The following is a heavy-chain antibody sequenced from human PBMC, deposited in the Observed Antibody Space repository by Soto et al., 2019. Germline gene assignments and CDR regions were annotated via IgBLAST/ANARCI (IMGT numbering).Heavy chain of an antibody. CDR3: AKARGRGSLTFDY. CDR2: ISYDGSNK. D-gene: IGHD1-26*01. V-gene: IGHV3-30*18. Sequence: QVQLVESGGGVVQPGRSLRLSCAASGFTFSSYGMHWVRQAPGKGLEWVAVISYDGSNKYYADSVKGRFTISRDNSKNTLYLQRNSLRAEDTAVYYCAKARGRGSLTFDYWGQGTLVTVSS. J-gene: IGHJ4*02. CDR1: GFTFSSYG.